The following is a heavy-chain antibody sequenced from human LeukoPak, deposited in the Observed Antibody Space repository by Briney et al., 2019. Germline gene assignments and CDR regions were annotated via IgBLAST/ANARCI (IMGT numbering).Heavy chain of an antibody. CDR3: ARGRPSGWTHYFDS. J-gene: IGHJ4*02. Sequence: ASVKVSCKASGYTFTVYYMHWVRQAPGQGLEWMGWINPNSGGTNYAQKFQGRVTMTRDTSISTAYMELSRLRSDDTAVYYCARGRPSGWTHYFDSWGQGTLVTVSS. D-gene: IGHD6-19*01. V-gene: IGHV1-2*02. CDR2: INPNSGGT. CDR1: GYTFTVYY.